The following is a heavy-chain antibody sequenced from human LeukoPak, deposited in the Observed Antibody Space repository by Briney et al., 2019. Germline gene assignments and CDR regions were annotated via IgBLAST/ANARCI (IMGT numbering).Heavy chain of an antibody. Sequence: GGSLRLSCAASGFTFSSYAMHWVRQAPGKGLEWVAVISYDGSNKYYADSVKGRFTISRDNSKNTLYLQMNSLRAEDTAVYYCARGYSRHDIDYWGQGTLVTVSS. CDR2: ISYDGSNK. D-gene: IGHD6-13*01. V-gene: IGHV3-30-3*01. CDR3: ARGYSRHDIDY. CDR1: GFTFSSYA. J-gene: IGHJ4*02.